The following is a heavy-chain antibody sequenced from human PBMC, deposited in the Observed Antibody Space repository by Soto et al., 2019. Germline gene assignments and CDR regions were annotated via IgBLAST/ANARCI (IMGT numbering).Heavy chain of an antibody. CDR2: VSGSSSYI. J-gene: IGHJ3*01. D-gene: IGHD4-17*01. CDR1: GFNFRNFN. CDR3: ARDLRGHYGP. Sequence: EVQLTESGGGLVKPGGSLRLSCVGSGFNFRNFNMIWVRQAPGKGLEWVSSVSGSSSYIYYADSVKGRFTVSRDNANNLVFLQMNGLRPEDTAMYYCARDLRGHYGPWGQGTMVTVSS. V-gene: IGHV3-21*06.